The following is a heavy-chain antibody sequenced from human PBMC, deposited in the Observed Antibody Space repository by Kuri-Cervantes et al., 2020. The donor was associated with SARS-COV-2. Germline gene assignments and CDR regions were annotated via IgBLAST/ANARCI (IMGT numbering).Heavy chain of an antibody. CDR3: ARMSYTGWYYFDY. D-gene: IGHD6-19*01. Sequence: LRLSCTVSGGSISSGSCYWSWIRQPAGKGLEWIGYIYTSGGTNYNPSLKSRVSISADTSKNQFSLKLSSVTAADTAVYYCARMSYTGWYYFDYWGQGTLVTVSS. J-gene: IGHJ4*02. CDR1: GGSISSGSCY. CDR2: IYTSGGT. V-gene: IGHV4-61*09.